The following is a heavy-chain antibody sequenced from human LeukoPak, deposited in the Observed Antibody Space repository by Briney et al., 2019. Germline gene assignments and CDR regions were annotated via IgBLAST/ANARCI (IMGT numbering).Heavy chain of an antibody. CDR2: IWYDGSNK. J-gene: IGHJ4*02. CDR3: ARGGRYAYFLDY. CDR1: GFTFSSYG. V-gene: IGHV3-33*01. Sequence: PGGSLRLSCAASGFTFSSYGMHWVRQAPGKGLEWVAVIWYDGSNKYYADSVKGRFTISRDNSKNTLYLQMNSLRAEDTAVYYCARGGRYAYFLDYWGQGTLVTVSS. D-gene: IGHD3-16*01.